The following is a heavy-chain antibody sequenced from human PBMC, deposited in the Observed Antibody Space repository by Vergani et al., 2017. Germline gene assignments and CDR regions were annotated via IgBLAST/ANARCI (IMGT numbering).Heavy chain of an antibody. CDR2: INPNSGGT. J-gene: IGHJ6*02. V-gene: IGHV1-2*02. Sequence: QVQLVQSGAEVKKPGASVKVSCKASGYTFTGYYMHWVRQAPGQGLEWMGWINPNSGGTNYAQKFQGRVTMTRDTSISTAYMELSRLRSDDTAVYYCARVGLGDSSGYCSPSYYYYYGMDVWGQGTTVTVSS. CDR1: GYTFTGYY. CDR3: ARVGLGDSSGYCSPSYYYYYGMDV. D-gene: IGHD3-22*01.